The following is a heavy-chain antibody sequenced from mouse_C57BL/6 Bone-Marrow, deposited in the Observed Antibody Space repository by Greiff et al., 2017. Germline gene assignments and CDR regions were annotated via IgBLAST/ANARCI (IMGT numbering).Heavy chain of an antibody. D-gene: IGHD1-1*01. CDR1: GYTFTSYW. CDR2: IHPNRGST. CDR3: ARSPSIDYYGSWAWLAY. Sequence: QVQLQQPGAELVKPGASVKLSCKASGYTFTSYWMHWVKQRPGQGLEWIGMIHPNRGSTNYNEKFKSKATLTVDKSSSTAYMQLSSLTSEDSAVYYCARSPSIDYYGSWAWLAYWGQGTLVTVSA. V-gene: IGHV1-64*01. J-gene: IGHJ3*01.